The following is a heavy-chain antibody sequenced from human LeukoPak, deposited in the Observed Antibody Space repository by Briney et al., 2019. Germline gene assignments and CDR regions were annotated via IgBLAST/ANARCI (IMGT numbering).Heavy chain of an antibody. CDR3: ARDLAAAGSDGFDY. V-gene: IGHV3-21*01. D-gene: IGHD6-13*01. Sequence: GGSLRPSCAASGFTFSSYSMNWVRQAPGKGLEWVSSISGSSSYIYYADSVKGRFTISRDNAKNSLYLQMNSLRAEDTAVYYCARDLAAAGSDGFDYWGQGALVTVSS. CDR1: GFTFSSYS. J-gene: IGHJ4*02. CDR2: ISGSSSYI.